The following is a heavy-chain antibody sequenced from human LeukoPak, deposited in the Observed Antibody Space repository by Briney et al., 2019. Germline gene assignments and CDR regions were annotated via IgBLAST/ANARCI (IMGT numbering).Heavy chain of an antibody. D-gene: IGHD5-24*01. Sequence: SETLSLTCTVSGGSINSYYWSWIRQPPGKGLEWIGYVYYSGSTNYNPSLKSRVTISVDMSKNQFSLKLSSVTAADTAVYYCARRTPYRDGYNDYWGQGTLVTVSS. CDR2: VYYSGST. CDR3: ARRTPYRDGYNDY. J-gene: IGHJ4*02. CDR1: GGSINSYY. V-gene: IGHV4-59*08.